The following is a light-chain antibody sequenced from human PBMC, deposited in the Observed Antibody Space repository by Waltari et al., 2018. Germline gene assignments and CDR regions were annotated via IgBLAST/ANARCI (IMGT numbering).Light chain of an antibody. CDR1: SLRRYY. Sequence: SSDLTQDPSLSVALGQTVRITCQGDSLRRYYASWYQQRPGQAPILVLYGPDNRPSVIPDRFSGSTSGNTASLTITGAQAEDEADYYCHSRETFSTRLFGGGTRLTV. CDR3: HSRETFSTRL. CDR2: GPD. V-gene: IGLV3-19*01. J-gene: IGLJ2*01.